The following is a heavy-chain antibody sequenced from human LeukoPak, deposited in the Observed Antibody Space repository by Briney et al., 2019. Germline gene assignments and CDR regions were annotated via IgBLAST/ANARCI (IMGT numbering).Heavy chain of an antibody. CDR2: FDPEDGET. J-gene: IGHJ4*02. CDR3: ATKLIDYYDSSGYPWPFDY. D-gene: IGHD3-22*01. Sequence: ASVKVSCKVSGYTLTELSMHWVRQAPGKGLEWMGGFDPEDGETIYAQKFQGGVTMTEDTSTDTAYMELSSPRSEDTAVYYCATKLIDYYDSSGYPWPFDYWGQGTLVTVSS. CDR1: GYTLTELS. V-gene: IGHV1-24*01.